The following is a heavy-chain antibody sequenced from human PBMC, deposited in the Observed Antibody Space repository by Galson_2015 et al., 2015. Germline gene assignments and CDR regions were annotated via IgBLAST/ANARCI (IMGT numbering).Heavy chain of an antibody. J-gene: IGHJ3*02. V-gene: IGHV3-74*01. CDR2: ISSDGSST. Sequence: SLRLSCAASGFTFNSYWMHWVRQAPGTGLVWVSRISSDGSSTTYADSVKGRFTVSRDTAKNTLYLQMNSLRAEDTAVYYCARVWRYGSGGGCYSSEAFDIWAQGTMVGVSS. CDR1: GFTFNSYW. D-gene: IGHD2-15*01. CDR3: ARVWRYGSGGGCYSSEAFDI.